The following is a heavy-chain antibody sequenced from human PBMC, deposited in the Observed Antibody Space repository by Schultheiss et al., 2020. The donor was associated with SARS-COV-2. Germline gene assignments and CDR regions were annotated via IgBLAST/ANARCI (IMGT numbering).Heavy chain of an antibody. J-gene: IGHJ5*02. CDR1: GFTFSSYA. V-gene: IGHV3-21*01. CDR3: AADDYEPLAHQTLNWFDP. CDR2: ISSSSSYI. Sequence: GGSLRLSCAASGFTFSSYAMHWVRQAPGKGLEWVSSISSSSSYIYYADSVKGRFTISRDNAKNSLYLQMNSLRAEDTAVYYCAADDYEPLAHQTLNWFDPWGQGTLVTVSS. D-gene: IGHD4-17*01.